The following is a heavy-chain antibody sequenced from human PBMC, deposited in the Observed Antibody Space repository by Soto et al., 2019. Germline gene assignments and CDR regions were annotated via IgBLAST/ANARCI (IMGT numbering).Heavy chain of an antibody. D-gene: IGHD4-4*01. J-gene: IGHJ4*02. V-gene: IGHV1-46*01. CDR1: GYTLTELS. CDR3: ARYDYNGYYFDY. CDR2: INPSGGST. Sequence: ASVKVSCKVSGYTLTELSMHWVRQAPGQGYEWMGIINPSGGSTTYAQKFQGRVTMTRDTSTTTVYMELSSLKSEDTAVYYCARYDYNGYYFDYWGQGTLVTVSS.